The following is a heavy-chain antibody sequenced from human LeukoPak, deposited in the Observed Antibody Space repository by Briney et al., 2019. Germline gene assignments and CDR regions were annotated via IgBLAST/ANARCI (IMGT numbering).Heavy chain of an antibody. CDR2: IYTSGST. Sequence: SETLSLTCTVSGGSISSYYWSWIRQPAGKGLEWIGRIYTSGSTNYNPSLKSRVTMSVDTSKNQFSLKLSSVTAADTAVYYCARDLSSPRGYSSGFNWFDPWGQGTLVTVSS. D-gene: IGHD6-19*01. J-gene: IGHJ5*02. V-gene: IGHV4-4*07. CDR3: ARDLSSPRGYSSGFNWFDP. CDR1: GGSISSYY.